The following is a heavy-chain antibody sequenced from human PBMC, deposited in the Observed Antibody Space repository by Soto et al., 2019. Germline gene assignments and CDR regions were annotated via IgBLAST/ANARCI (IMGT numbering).Heavy chain of an antibody. CDR3: AKDPYYDILTGYGGGMDV. V-gene: IGHV3-30*18. Sequence: GGSLRLPCAASGFTFSSYGMHWVRQAPGKGLEWVAVISYDGSNKYYADSVKGRFTISRDNSKNTLYLQMNSLRAEDTAVYYCAKDPYYDILTGYGGGMDVWGQGTTVTVSS. J-gene: IGHJ6*02. D-gene: IGHD3-9*01. CDR2: ISYDGSNK. CDR1: GFTFSSYG.